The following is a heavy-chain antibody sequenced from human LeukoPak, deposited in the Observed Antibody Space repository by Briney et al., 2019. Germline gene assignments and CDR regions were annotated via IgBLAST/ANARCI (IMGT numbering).Heavy chain of an antibody. CDR1: GFTFGDYA. D-gene: IGHD3-3*01. V-gene: IGHV3-49*04. Sequence: GGSLRLSCTASGFTFGDYAMSWVRQAPGKGLEWVGFIRSKAYGGTTEYAASVKGRFTISRDDSKSIAYLQMNSLKTEDTAVYYCTRRYDFWSGYDDFDYWGQGTQVTVSS. J-gene: IGHJ4*02. CDR2: IRSKAYGGTT. CDR3: TRRYDFWSGYDDFDY.